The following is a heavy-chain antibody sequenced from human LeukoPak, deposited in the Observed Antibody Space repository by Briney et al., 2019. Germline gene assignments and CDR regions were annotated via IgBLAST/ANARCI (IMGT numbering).Heavy chain of an antibody. CDR1: GFAFSNFN. CDR3: AKGRVTPGFDS. D-gene: IGHD2-21*02. J-gene: IGHJ4*02. Sequence: GGSLRLSCAASGFAFSNFNMHWVRQAPGKGLEWVSFIFCEEGKRSYSDSVKGRFTISRDISKSTLYLQMNGLRVEDTAVYYCAKGRVTPGFDSWGQGTLVTVSS. V-gene: IGHV3-30*02. CDR2: IFCEEGKR.